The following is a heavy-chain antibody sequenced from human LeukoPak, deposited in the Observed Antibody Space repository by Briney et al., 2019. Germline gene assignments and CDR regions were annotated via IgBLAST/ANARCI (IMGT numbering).Heavy chain of an antibody. CDR1: GGSISSSSYY. V-gene: IGHV4-39*01. CDR3: ARHPHGDCGDYGYFDY. J-gene: IGHJ4*02. CDR2: IYYSGST. Sequence: SETLSLTCTVSGGSISSSSYYWGWIRQPPGKGLEWIGSIYYSGSTYYNPSLKSRVTISVDTSKNQFSLKLSSVTAADTAVYYCARHPHGDCGDYGYFDYWGQGTLVTVSS. D-gene: IGHD4-17*01.